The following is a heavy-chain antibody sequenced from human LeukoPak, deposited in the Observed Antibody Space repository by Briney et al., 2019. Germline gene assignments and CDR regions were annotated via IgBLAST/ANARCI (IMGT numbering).Heavy chain of an antibody. Sequence: GGSLRLSCAGSGFTFSSYAMHWVRQAPGKGLEWVAVISYDGSNKYYADSVKGRFTISRDNSKNTLYLQMNSLRAEDTAVYYCARDRSSGWAFDYWGQGTLVTVSS. CDR2: ISYDGSNK. D-gene: IGHD6-19*01. CDR3: ARDRSSGWAFDY. CDR1: GFTFSSYA. J-gene: IGHJ4*02. V-gene: IGHV3-30-3*01.